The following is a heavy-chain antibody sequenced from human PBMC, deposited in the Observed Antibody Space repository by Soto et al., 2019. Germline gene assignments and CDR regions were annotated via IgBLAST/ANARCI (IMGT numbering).Heavy chain of an antibody. Sequence: QVQLVESGGGVVQPGRSLRLSCAASGFTFSSYGMHWVRQAPGKGLEWVAVISYDGSNKYYADSVKGRFTISRDNSKNTLYLQMNSLRAEDTAVYYCVKLGVAFGSSGWLDYWGQGTLVTVSS. J-gene: IGHJ4*02. CDR2: ISYDGSNK. CDR3: VKLGVAFGSSGWLDY. CDR1: GFTFSSYG. V-gene: IGHV3-30*18. D-gene: IGHD6-19*01.